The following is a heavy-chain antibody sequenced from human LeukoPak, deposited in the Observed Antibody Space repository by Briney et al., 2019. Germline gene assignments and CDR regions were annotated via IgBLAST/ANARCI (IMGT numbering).Heavy chain of an antibody. D-gene: IGHD2-2*01. V-gene: IGHV1-3*01. CDR2: INAGNGNT. J-gene: IGHJ6*02. CDR3: ARGDIVVVPAAIEMDV. CDR1: GYTFTSYA. Sequence: ASVKVSCKASGYTFTSYAMHWVRQAPGQRLEWMGWINAGNGNTKYSQKFQGRVTITRDTSASTAYMELSSLRSEDTAVYYCARGDIVVVPAAIEMDVWGQGTTVTVSS.